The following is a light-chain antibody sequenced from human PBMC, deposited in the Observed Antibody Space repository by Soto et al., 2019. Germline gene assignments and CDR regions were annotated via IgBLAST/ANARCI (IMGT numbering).Light chain of an antibody. CDR2: GIS. Sequence: EIVMTQSPATLSVSPGERATLSCRASQSVSSNLAWYQQKPGQAPRLLMYGISTRATGIPARFSGSGSGTEFTLTISSLQSEDFAISYCQQRNNWPLTFGGGTKVEIK. CDR1: QSVSSN. J-gene: IGKJ4*01. CDR3: QQRNNWPLT. V-gene: IGKV3-15*01.